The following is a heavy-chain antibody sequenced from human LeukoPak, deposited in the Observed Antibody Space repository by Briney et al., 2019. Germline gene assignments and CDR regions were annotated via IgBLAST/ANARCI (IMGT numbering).Heavy chain of an antibody. Sequence: GGSLRLSCAASGFTVSSNYMSWVRQAPGKGLEWVSVIYSGGSTYYADSVKGRFTISRDNSKNTLYLQMNSLRAEDTAVYYCAKDSRGVGPKYNWFDPWGQGTLVTVSS. CDR3: AKDSRGVGPKYNWFDP. J-gene: IGHJ5*02. D-gene: IGHD3-10*01. CDR2: IYSGGST. V-gene: IGHV3-53*01. CDR1: GFTVSSNY.